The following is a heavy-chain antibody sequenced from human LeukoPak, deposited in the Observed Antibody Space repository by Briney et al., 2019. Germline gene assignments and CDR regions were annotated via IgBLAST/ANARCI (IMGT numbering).Heavy chain of an antibody. CDR2: INPNSGGT. Sequence: ASVKVSCKASGYTFTGYYMHWVRQAPGQGLEWMGWINPNSGGTNYAQKFQGRVTMTRDTSISTAYVELSRLRSDDTAVYYCARVPWRITMIVVVIEYYFDYWGQGTLVTVSS. CDR1: GYTFTGYY. V-gene: IGHV1-2*02. D-gene: IGHD3-22*01. J-gene: IGHJ4*02. CDR3: ARVPWRITMIVVVIEYYFDY.